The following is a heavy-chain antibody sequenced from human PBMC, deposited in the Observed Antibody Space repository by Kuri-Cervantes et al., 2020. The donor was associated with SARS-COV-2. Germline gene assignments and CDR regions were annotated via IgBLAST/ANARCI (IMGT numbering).Heavy chain of an antibody. CDR2: VNGNGAST. CDR1: GFTFSNYV. Sequence: GESLKISCSASGFTFSNYVMYWVRQAPGKGLQYVAAVNGNGASTYHADSVRGRFTISRDNFKNTLYLQMNNLRADDTAVYYCAREGTYYDFWSGHTHDAFDIWGQGTMVTVSS. D-gene: IGHD3-3*01. V-gene: IGHV3-64D*08. J-gene: IGHJ3*02. CDR3: AREGTYYDFWSGHTHDAFDI.